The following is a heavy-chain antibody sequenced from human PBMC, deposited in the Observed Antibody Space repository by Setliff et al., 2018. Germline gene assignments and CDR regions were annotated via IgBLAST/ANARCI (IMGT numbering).Heavy chain of an antibody. D-gene: IGHD6-19*01. J-gene: IGHJ6*02. Sequence: ASVKVSCKASGYTFINYEINWVRQATGQGLEWMGGMNPNNGNTGYAQKFQGRVTMTRNTSISTAYMELNSLKTEDTAVYYCADAGSAKGLDIWGQGTTVTVSS. CDR1: GYTFINYE. CDR2: MNPNNGNT. V-gene: IGHV1-8*02. CDR3: ADAGSAKGLDI.